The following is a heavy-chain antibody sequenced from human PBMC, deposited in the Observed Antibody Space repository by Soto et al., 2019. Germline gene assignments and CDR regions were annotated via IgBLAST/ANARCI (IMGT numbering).Heavy chain of an antibody. Sequence: QVQLVQSGAEVKKPGASVKVSCKTSGYTFTNYDVNWVRQATGQGLEWMGWMNPNSGDTGYAQKFQGRVTMTRDTSMRTAYMELSSLRSEDTAVYYCARVDGNWNDDYFDFWGQGTLVTVSS. CDR2: MNPNSGDT. CDR1: GYTFTNYD. D-gene: IGHD1-1*01. J-gene: IGHJ4*02. CDR3: ARVDGNWNDDYFDF. V-gene: IGHV1-8*01.